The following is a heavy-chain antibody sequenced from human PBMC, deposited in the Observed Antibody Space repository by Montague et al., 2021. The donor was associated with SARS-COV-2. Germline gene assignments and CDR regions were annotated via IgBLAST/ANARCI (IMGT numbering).Heavy chain of an antibody. D-gene: IGHD3-3*01. J-gene: IGHJ4*02. CDR3: ARGGLAGGNYDIWSFSYTSPLDY. V-gene: IGHV4-34*01. Sequence: SKTLSLTCAVYGGTFSAHSWSWVRQSPGKGLEWTGEINHRGSTTYMSSLKSRVTMSVDTSKNQFSLKLSSVTAADTAIYYCARGGLAGGNYDIWSFSYTSPLDYWGQGTLVTVSP. CDR2: INHRGST. CDR1: GGTFSAHS.